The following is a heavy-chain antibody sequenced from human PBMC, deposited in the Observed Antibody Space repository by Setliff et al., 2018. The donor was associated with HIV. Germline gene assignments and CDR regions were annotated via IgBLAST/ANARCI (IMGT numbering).Heavy chain of an antibody. CDR2: IYYSGST. CDR3: AREWRGRYYYYMDV. CDR1: GGSISSGSYY. D-gene: IGHD3-10*01. Sequence: SETLSLTCTVSGGSISSGSYYWSWIRQPPGKGLEWIGSIYYSGSTYYNPSLKSRLTMSVDTSKSQFSLRLESMTAADTAMYYCAREWRGRYYYYMDVWGKGTTVTVS. J-gene: IGHJ6*03. V-gene: IGHV4-39*07.